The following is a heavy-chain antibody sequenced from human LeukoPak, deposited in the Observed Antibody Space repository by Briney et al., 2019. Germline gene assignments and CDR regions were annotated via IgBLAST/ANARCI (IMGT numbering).Heavy chain of an antibody. Sequence: SGTLSLTCTVSGGSISSYYWSWIRQPPGKGLEWIGYIYYSGSTNYNPSLKSRVTISVDTPKNQFSLKLSSVTAADTAVYYCARGRAARRGYYFDYWGQGTLVTVSS. V-gene: IGHV4-59*01. CDR2: IYYSGST. J-gene: IGHJ4*02. CDR3: ARGRAARRGYYFDY. CDR1: GGSISSYY. D-gene: IGHD6-6*01.